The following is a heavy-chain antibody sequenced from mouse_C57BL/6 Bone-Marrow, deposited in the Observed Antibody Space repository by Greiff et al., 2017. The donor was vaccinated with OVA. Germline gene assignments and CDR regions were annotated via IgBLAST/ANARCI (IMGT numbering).Heavy chain of an antibody. J-gene: IGHJ3*01. D-gene: IGHD1-1*01. V-gene: IGHV5-17*01. Sequence: EVMLVESGGGLVKPGGSLKLSCAASGFTFSDYGMHWVRQAPEKGLEWVAYFSSGSSTIYYADTVKGRFTISRDNAKNTLFLQMTSLRSEDTAMYYCARGLIYYYGSRFAYWGQGTLVIVSA. CDR1: GFTFSDYG. CDR3: ARGLIYYYGSRFAY. CDR2: FSSGSSTI.